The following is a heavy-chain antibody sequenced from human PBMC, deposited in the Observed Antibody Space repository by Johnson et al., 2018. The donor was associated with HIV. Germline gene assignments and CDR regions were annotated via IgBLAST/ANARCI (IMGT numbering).Heavy chain of an antibody. CDR2: ISYDGNNK. J-gene: IGHJ3*02. V-gene: IGHV3-30*18. CDR3: AKQQLVPDDAFDI. Sequence: QVQLVESGGGVVQPGRSLRLSCAASGFTFSSYGMHWVRQAPGKGLEWVAVISYDGNNKYFADSVKGRFTISRDNSKNTLYLQMNSLRAEDTAVYYCAKQQLVPDDAFDIWGQGTMVNVSS. CDR1: GFTFSSYG. D-gene: IGHD6-6*01.